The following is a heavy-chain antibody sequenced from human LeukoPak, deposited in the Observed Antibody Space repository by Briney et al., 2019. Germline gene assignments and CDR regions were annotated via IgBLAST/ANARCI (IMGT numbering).Heavy chain of an antibody. CDR2: INTNTGNP. V-gene: IGHV7-4-1*02. CDR3: ARKSVAATPRDIVYQYYSMDV. CDR1: GYTFTSYG. J-gene: IGHJ6*03. Sequence: LEASVKVSCKASGYTFTSYGISWVRQAPGQGLERMGWINTNTGNPTYAQGFTGRFVFSLDTSVSTAYLQISSLKAEDTAVYYCARKSVAATPRDIVYQYYSMDVWGKGTTVTVSS. D-gene: IGHD2-15*01.